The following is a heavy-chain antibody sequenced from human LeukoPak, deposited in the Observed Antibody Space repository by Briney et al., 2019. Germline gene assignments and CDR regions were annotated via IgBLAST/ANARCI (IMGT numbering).Heavy chain of an antibody. CDR3: ARDARYYYDSSGYRDY. CDR1: GFTFSSYG. Sequence: PGGSLRLSCAASGFTFSSYGMHWVRQAPGKGLEWVAVISYDGSNKYYADSVKGRFTISRDNAKNSLYLQMNSLRAEDTAVYYCARDARYYYDSSGYRDYWGQGTLVTVSS. CDR2: ISYDGSNK. V-gene: IGHV3-30*03. J-gene: IGHJ4*02. D-gene: IGHD3-22*01.